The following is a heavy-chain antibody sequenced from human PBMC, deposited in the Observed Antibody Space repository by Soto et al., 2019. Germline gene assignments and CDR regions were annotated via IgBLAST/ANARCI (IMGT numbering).Heavy chain of an antibody. CDR2: IYYTGST. V-gene: IGHV4-31*03. J-gene: IGHJ4*02. CDR1: GASIRSGGYY. D-gene: IGHD4-4*01. CDR3: AIIEMAYIK. Sequence: SETLSLTCSVSGASIRSGGYYWSWLRQSPGKGLEGIGHIYYTGSTFYSPSLKSRLTISLDTSKNQFSLDLRSVTAADTAMYYCAIIEMAYIKWGRGTLVTVS.